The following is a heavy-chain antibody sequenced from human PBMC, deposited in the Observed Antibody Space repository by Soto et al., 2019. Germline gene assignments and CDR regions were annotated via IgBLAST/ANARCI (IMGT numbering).Heavy chain of an antibody. CDR3: ARDRYSSGWYYFDY. Sequence: SVKVSCKASGGTFSSYTISWVRQAPGQGLEWMGRIIPILGIANYAQKFQSRVTITADKSTSTAYMEMSSQRYEDTAVYYCARDRYSSGWYYFDYWGQGTLVTVSS. V-gene: IGHV1-69*04. CDR2: IIPILGIA. CDR1: GGTFSSYT. J-gene: IGHJ4*02. D-gene: IGHD6-19*01.